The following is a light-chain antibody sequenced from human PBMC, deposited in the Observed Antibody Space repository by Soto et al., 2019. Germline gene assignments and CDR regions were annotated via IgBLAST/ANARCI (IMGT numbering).Light chain of an antibody. J-gene: IGLJ7*01. CDR2: EGS. V-gene: IGLV2-23*01. CDR1: SSDVGSYNL. Sequence: QSALTQPASVSGSPGQSITISCTGTSSDVGSYNLVSWYQQHPGKAPKLMIYEGSKRPSGVSNRFSGSKSGNTASLTISGLQAEDEADYYCCSYAGGPWVFGGGTQLTVL. CDR3: CSYAGGPWV.